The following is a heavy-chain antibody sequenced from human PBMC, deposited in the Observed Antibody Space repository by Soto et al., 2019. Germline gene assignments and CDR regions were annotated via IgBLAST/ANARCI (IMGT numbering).Heavy chain of an antibody. V-gene: IGHV4-34*01. CDR3: AVIALARPEVYNWFDP. Sequence: QVQLQQWGAGLLKPSATLSLTCAVSGVSFSGYYWGWLRQPPGKGLEWIGEVNHSGITNYNPTLKSRVTISVDTSKNQFSLKLSSVTAADTAVYDCAVIALARPEVYNWFDPWGQGTLVTVSS. J-gene: IGHJ5*02. CDR2: VNHSGIT. CDR1: GVSFSGYY. D-gene: IGHD6-19*01.